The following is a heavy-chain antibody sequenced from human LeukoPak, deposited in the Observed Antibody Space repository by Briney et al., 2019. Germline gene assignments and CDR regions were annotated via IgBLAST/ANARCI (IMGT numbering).Heavy chain of an antibody. Sequence: KPSETLSLTCTVSGGSISSSSYYWSWVRQPAGKGLEWIGRIYTSGSTNYNPSLKSRVTISVDTSKNQFSLKLSSVTAADTAVYYCASGYDSRFNWFDPWGQGTLVTVSS. CDR1: GGSISSSSYY. V-gene: IGHV4-61*02. CDR3: ASGYDSRFNWFDP. CDR2: IYTSGST. J-gene: IGHJ5*02. D-gene: IGHD3-22*01.